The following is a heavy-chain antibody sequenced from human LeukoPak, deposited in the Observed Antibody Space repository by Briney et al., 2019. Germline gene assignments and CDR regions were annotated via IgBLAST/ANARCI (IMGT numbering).Heavy chain of an antibody. D-gene: IGHD2-2*01. CDR2: INHSGST. J-gene: IGHJ4*02. V-gene: IGHV4-34*01. CDR1: GGSFSGYY. CDR3: ARGLGVVPAAFGY. Sequence: PETLSLTCAVYGGSFSGYYWSWIRQPPGKGLEWIGEINHSGSTNYNPSLKSRVTISVDTSKNQFSLKLSSVTAADTAVYYCARGLGVVPAAFGYWGQGTLVTVSS.